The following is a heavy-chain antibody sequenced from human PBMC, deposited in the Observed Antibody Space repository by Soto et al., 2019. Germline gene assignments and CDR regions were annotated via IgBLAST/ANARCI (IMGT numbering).Heavy chain of an antibody. Sequence: QVQLVESGGGLVKPGGSLRLSCAASGLTFSDCYMNWIRQAPGKGLEWVSYISSSGSSINYAGSVKGRFTISRDNAKNSLYLQMNSLRAKDTAMYYCARVRFGEWGYAMDVWGQGTTVIVSS. CDR1: GLTFSDCY. D-gene: IGHD3-10*01. J-gene: IGHJ6*02. CDR2: ISSSGSSI. V-gene: IGHV3-11*01. CDR3: ARVRFGEWGYAMDV.